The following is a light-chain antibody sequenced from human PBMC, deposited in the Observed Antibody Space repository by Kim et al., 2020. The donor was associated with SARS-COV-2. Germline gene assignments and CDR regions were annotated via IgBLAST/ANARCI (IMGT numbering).Light chain of an antibody. CDR2: DVS. J-gene: IGLJ3*02. CDR3: SSYTSSSTWV. CDR1: SSDVGGYNY. V-gene: IGLV2-14*04. Sequence: GQSFTISCTGTSSDVGGYNYVSWYQQHPGKAPTLMIYDVSKRPSGVSNRFSGSKSGNTASLTISGLQAEDEADYYCSSYTSSSTWVFGGGTQLTVL.